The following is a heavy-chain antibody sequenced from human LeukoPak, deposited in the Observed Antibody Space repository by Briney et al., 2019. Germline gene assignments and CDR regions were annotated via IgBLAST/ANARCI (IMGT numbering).Heavy chain of an antibody. J-gene: IGHJ6*03. CDR1: GYTFTSNF. V-gene: IGHV1-46*01. CDR3: ARRAGDIVVVPPAMFPGDYYYYMDV. D-gene: IGHD2-2*01. Sequence: ASVKVSCKASGYTFTSNFMHWVRQAPGQGLEWMGIINPSGGSTSCAEKFQGRVTMTRDTSTSTVYMELSSLRSEDTAVYYCARRAGDIVVVPPAMFPGDYYYYMDVWGKGTTVTVSS. CDR2: INPSGGST.